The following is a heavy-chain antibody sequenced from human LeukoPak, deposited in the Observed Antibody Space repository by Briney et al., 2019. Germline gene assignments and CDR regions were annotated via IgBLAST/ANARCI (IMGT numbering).Heavy chain of an antibody. Sequence: ASVKVFCKASGYTFSTFPMNWVRQAPGQGLEWMGWINTNTGSPTYAQGLTGRFVFTLDTSVSTAFLQINSLKAEDTALYYCVRGIDTTGYFNYWGQGTLVTVSS. D-gene: IGHD3-22*01. CDR2: INTNTGSP. CDR1: GYTFSTFP. CDR3: VRGIDTTGYFNY. J-gene: IGHJ4*02. V-gene: IGHV7-4-1*02.